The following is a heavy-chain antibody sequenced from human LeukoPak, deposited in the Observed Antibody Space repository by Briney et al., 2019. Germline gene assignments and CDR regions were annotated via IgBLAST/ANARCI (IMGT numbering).Heavy chain of an antibody. CDR1: GFTFSSYN. CDR2: ISSRSTYI. CDR3: AKDPRSIRIVGAPAGN. V-gene: IGHV3-21*01. J-gene: IGHJ4*02. Sequence: GGSLRLSCAASGFTFSSYNMSWVRQAPGKGLEWVSSISSRSTYINYADSVKGRFTISRDNAKNSLYLQMNSLRAEDTAVYYCAKDPRSIRIVGAPAGNWGQGTLVTVSS. D-gene: IGHD1-26*01.